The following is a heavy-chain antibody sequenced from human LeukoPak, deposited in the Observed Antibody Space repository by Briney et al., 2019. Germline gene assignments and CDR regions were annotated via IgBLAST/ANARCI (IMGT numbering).Heavy chain of an antibody. Sequence: PGGSLRPSCSASGFTFSRYAMHRVRQAPGKGLEYVSAISSNGGSTYYADSVKGRFTISRDNSKSTLYLQMSSLRAEDTAVYYCVKDGSGSYYTYYFDYWGQGTLVTVSS. CDR1: GFTFSRYA. V-gene: IGHV3-64D*06. D-gene: IGHD3-10*01. CDR3: VKDGSGSYYTYYFDY. CDR2: ISSNGGST. J-gene: IGHJ4*02.